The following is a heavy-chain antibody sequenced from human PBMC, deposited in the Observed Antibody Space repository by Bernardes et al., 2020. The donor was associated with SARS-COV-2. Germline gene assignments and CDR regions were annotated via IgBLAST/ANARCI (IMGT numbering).Heavy chain of an antibody. Sequence: GGSLRLSCAASGFTFSSYGMHWVRQAPGKGLEWVAVISYDGSNKYYADSVKGRFTISRDNSKNTLYLQMNSLRAEDTAVYYCAKDSDPDYSNYEGYYYYGMDVWGQGTTVTVSS. CDR2: ISYDGSNK. D-gene: IGHD4-4*01. CDR1: GFTFSSYG. J-gene: IGHJ6*02. V-gene: IGHV3-30*18. CDR3: AKDSDPDYSNYEGYYYYGMDV.